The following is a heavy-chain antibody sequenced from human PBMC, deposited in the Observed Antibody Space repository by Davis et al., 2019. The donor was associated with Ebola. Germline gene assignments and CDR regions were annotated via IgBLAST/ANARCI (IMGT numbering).Heavy chain of an antibody. CDR2: IKQDGSEK. CDR3: AKDPTGHGSGNDY. V-gene: IGHV3-7*01. CDR1: GFTFSSYG. J-gene: IGHJ4*02. Sequence: PGGSLRLSCAASGFTFSSYGMHWVRQAPGKGLEWVANIKQDGSEKYYVDSVKGRFTISRDNAKNTLYLQMNSLRAEDTAVYYCAKDPTGHGSGNDYWGQGTLVIVSS. D-gene: IGHD1-1*01.